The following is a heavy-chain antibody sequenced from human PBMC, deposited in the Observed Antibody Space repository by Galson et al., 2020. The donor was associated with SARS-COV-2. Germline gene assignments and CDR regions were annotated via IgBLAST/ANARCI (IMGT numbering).Heavy chain of an antibody. CDR3: ARGPSYYYGMDV. V-gene: IGHV1-46*01. CDR1: GYTFTNYF. CDR2: INPSGGTT. Sequence: GESLKISCQASGYTFTNYFINWVRQAPGQGLEWVGIINPSGGTTRYEERFQGRVTMTRDTSTDTVYLELSSLRSEDTAVYYCARGPSYYYGMDVWGQGTTVTVSS. J-gene: IGHJ6*02.